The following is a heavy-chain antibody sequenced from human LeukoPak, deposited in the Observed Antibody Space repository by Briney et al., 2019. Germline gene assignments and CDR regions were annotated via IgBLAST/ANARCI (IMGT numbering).Heavy chain of an antibody. V-gene: IGHV4-61*03. Sequence: KASETLSLTCTVSGGSVSSGSYYWTWIRQPPGKGLEWIGYIYYSGSTNYNPSLKSRVTMSIDTSKNHFSLKLRSVTAADTAVYYCARASGGYYNNWFDPWGQGTLVTVSS. CDR1: GGSVSSGSYY. CDR2: IYYSGST. CDR3: ARASGGYYNNWFDP. J-gene: IGHJ5*02. D-gene: IGHD3-22*01.